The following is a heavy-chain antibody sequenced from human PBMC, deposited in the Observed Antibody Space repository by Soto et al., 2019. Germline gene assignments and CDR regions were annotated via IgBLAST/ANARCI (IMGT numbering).Heavy chain of an antibody. CDR1: GGSIGSNNYY. J-gene: IGHJ3*02. CDR2: IYYTGST. V-gene: IGHV4-39*07. D-gene: IGHD1-26*01. CDR3: ARVEGGSYGAFDI. Sequence: SETLSLTCTVSGGSIGSNNYYWAWIRQPPGKGLQWIGSIYYTGSTYYNPSLKSRVTISVDTSKNQFSLKLSSVTAADTAVYYCARVEGGSYGAFDIWGQGTMVTVSS.